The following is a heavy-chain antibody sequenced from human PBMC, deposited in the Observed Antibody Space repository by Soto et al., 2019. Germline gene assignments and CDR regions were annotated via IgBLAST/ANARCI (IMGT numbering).Heavy chain of an antibody. V-gene: IGHV3-23*01. Sequence: DVQLLESGGGLVQPGGSLILSCAASRFIFSDYAMNWVRQAPGKGLEWVSSIGGGNTDRYYADSVKGRFIISRDNSKNTMYLQMNSLRDDDTAVYYCAKDAVSYNGKWDWFDSWGQGTLVTVSS. CDR2: IGGGNTDR. D-gene: IGHD1-26*01. J-gene: IGHJ5*01. CDR3: AKDAVSYNGKWDWFDS. CDR1: RFIFSDYA.